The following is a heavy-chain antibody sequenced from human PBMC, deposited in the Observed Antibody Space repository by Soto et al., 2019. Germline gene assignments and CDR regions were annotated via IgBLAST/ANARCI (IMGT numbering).Heavy chain of an antibody. V-gene: IGHV1-69*06. D-gene: IGHD6-6*01. J-gene: IGHJ5*02. CDR2: TMPIYYTP. Sequence: GASVKVSCKASGGTFGSYAISWVRQAPGQGLEWMGITMPIYYTPNYAQKFQGRITITADKLTSTVYMELTSLTTEDTAVYYCMRDPGSSSPHPWGQGTLVTVSS. CDR3: MRDPGSSSPHP. CDR1: GGTFGSYA.